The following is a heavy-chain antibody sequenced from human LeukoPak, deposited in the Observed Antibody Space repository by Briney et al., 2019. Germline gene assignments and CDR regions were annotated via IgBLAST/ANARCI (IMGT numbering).Heavy chain of an antibody. CDR1: GYTSSRYA. V-gene: IGHV1-3*01. CDR3: ARARYDSSGYYFLAFDI. CDR2: TNAGNGKT. J-gene: IGHJ3*02. D-gene: IGHD3-22*01. Sequence: ASVKVSCKASGYTSSRYAIHWVRQAPGQRLEWMGWTNAGNGKTKYSQKFQGRVTITSDTSASTAYMELSSLRSEDTAVYYCARARYDSSGYYFLAFDIWGQGTMVTVSS.